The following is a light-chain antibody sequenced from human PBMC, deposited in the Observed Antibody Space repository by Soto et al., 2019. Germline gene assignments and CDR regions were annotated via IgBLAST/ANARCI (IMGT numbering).Light chain of an antibody. J-gene: IGKJ4*01. CDR1: QSVSSN. V-gene: IGKV3-15*01. CDR3: QQCNWPLT. Sequence: EIVMTQSPATLSVSPGERATLSCRASQSVSSNLAWYQQKPGQAPRLLIYDASTRATGIPDRFSGSGSETEFTLTISSLQSEDFAVYYCQQCNWPLTVGGGTKVEIK. CDR2: DAS.